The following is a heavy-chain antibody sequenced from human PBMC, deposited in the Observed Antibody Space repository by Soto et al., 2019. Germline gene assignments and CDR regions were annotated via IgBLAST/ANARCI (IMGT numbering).Heavy chain of an antibody. CDR2: FDPEDGET. CDR3: ATRALAAAGTSRYYYYYGMDV. V-gene: IGHV1-24*01. Sequence: ASVKVSCKVSGYTLTELSMHWVRQAPGKGLEWMGGFDPEDGETIYAQKFQGRVTMTEDTSTDTAYMELSSLRSEDTAVYYCATRALAAAGTSRYYYYYGMDVWGQGTTVTVSS. D-gene: IGHD6-13*01. CDR1: GYTLTELS. J-gene: IGHJ6*02.